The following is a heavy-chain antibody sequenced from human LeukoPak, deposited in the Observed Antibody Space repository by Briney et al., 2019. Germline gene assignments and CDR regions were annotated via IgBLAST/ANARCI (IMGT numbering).Heavy chain of an antibody. CDR2: IYSGGTT. Sequence: PGGSLRLSCAASGFTFSSYAMSWVRQAPGKGLEWVSVIYSGGTTYYADSVKGRFTISRDNSKNTLYLQMNTLGAEDTAVYYCARHTTSSFDYWGQGTLVTVSS. J-gene: IGHJ4*02. CDR1: GFTFSSYA. CDR3: ARHTTSSFDY. V-gene: IGHV3-66*04. D-gene: IGHD1-1*01.